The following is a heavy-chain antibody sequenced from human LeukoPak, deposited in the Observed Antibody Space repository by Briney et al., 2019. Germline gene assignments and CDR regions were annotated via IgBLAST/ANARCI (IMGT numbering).Heavy chain of an antibody. D-gene: IGHD3-10*01. CDR1: GFTFSSYS. CDR3: AIPPLSGTGSARPLAGVDV. J-gene: IGHJ6*02. Sequence: GGSLRLSCVASGFTFSSYSMNWVRQAPGKGLEWISYISSVSGSTTHYAVSVKGRFTISRDNAKNSLYLQMNSLRAEDTAVYYCAIPPLSGTGSARPLAGVDVWGQGTTVTDSS. V-gene: IGHV3-48*04. CDR2: ISSVSGSTT.